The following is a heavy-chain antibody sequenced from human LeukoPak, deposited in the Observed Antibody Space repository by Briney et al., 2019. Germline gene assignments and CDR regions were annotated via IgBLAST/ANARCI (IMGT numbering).Heavy chain of an antibody. CDR2: IRSKAYGGTT. D-gene: IGHD5-18*01. Sequence: KPWRSLRLSCTASGFTSGDYAMSWFRQAPGKGLEWVGFIRSKAYGGTTEYAASVKGRFTISRDDSKSIAYLQMNSLKTEDTAVYYCTRVDFWDSYGYFDYWGQGTLVTVSS. V-gene: IGHV3-49*05. CDR1: GFTSGDYA. J-gene: IGHJ4*02. CDR3: TRVDFWDSYGYFDY.